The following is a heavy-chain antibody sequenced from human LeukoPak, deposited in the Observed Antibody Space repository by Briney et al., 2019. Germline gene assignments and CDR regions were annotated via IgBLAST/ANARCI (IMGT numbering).Heavy chain of an antibody. CDR3: ARGRPYSSGWYFDY. CDR2: ISAYNGNT. Sequence: ASVKLCCSSSGSTFTSYGISMVRQPHGPGLERMGWISAYNGNTNYAQKLQGRVTMTTDTSTSTAYMELRSLRSDDTAVYYCARGRPYSSGWYFDYWGQGTLVTVSS. CDR1: GSTFTSYG. J-gene: IGHJ4*02. V-gene: IGHV1-18*01. D-gene: IGHD6-19*01.